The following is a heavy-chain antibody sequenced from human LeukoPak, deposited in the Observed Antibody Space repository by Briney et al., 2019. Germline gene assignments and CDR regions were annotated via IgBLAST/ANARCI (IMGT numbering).Heavy chain of an antibody. CDR3: ARVSYGSGSYYFDY. CDR2: ISYDGSNK. J-gene: IGHJ4*02. Sequence: PGGSLRLSCAASGFTFSSYAMHWVRQAPGKGLEWVAVISYDGSNKYYADSVKGRFTISRDNSKNTLYLQMNSLRAEDTAVYYCARVSYGSGSYYFDYWGQGTLVTVSS. D-gene: IGHD3-10*01. V-gene: IGHV3-30*04. CDR1: GFTFSSYA.